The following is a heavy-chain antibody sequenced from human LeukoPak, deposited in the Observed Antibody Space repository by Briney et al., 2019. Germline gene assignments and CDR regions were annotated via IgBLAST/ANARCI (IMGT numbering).Heavy chain of an antibody. D-gene: IGHD1-26*01. V-gene: IGHV4-4*07. CDR2: IYTSGST. Sequence: SETLSVTCTVPGGSLSSYYWSWIRQPAGKGLGWIGRIYTSGSTNYNPSLKSRVTMSVDTSKNQFSLKLSSVTAADTAVYYCAGSYSGSYYELFDYWGQGTLVTVSS. J-gene: IGHJ4*02. CDR3: AGSYSGSYYELFDY. CDR1: GGSLSSYY.